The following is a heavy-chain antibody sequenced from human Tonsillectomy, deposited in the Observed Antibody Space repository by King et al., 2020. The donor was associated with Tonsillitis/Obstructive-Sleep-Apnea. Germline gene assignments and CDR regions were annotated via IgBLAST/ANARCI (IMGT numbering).Heavy chain of an antibody. CDR2: ILYDGSNK. CDR3: ARALRGSYRWRWFDP. D-gene: IGHD3-16*02. CDR1: GFTFSSYA. Sequence: VQLVESGGGGVQPGGALRLSCAASGFTFSSYAMHRVPPAPGKGLEGVAVILYDGSNKYYADSVKGRFTISRDNSKNTLYLQMNSLRAEDTAVYYCARALRGSYRWRWFDPWGQGTLVTVSS. V-gene: IGHV3-30*01. J-gene: IGHJ5*02.